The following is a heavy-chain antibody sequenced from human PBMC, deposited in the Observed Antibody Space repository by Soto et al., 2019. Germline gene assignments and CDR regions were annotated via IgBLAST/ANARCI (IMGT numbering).Heavy chain of an antibody. J-gene: IGHJ6*02. V-gene: IGHV4-59*12. CDR1: RGTMRGYV. Sequence: SLSFPLIASRGTMRGYVWTWVRQPPGKGLDWTGCIYSSGTINYNSSLKSRVTISLDTSRNHFSLKLTSVTTADTGVYFCARDRKWVIRGNYYYYGMDFQAQRTTVTVAS. CDR2: IYSSGTI. CDR3: ARDRKWVIRGNYYYYGMDF. D-gene: IGHD3-10*01.